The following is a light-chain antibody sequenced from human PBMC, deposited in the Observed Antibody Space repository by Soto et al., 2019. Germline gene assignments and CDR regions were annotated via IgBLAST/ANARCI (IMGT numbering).Light chain of an antibody. Sequence: DIQRTQSPSTLSASVGDRVTITCRASQSISSWLAWYQQKPGKAPNLLIYKASTLENGVPSRFSGSGSGTDFTLTISSLQPEDFATYYCQQTYTTPEITFGQGTLLEIK. CDR1: QSISSW. CDR2: KAS. J-gene: IGKJ5*01. CDR3: QQTYTTPEIT. V-gene: IGKV1-5*03.